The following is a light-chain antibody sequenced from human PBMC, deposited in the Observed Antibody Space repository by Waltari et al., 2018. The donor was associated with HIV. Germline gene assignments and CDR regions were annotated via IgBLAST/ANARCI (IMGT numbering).Light chain of an antibody. Sequence: EIVLTQSPATLSLSPGEGATLSCRASESVSRYVAWYQQKPGQPPMLLIYDASNRASGVPARFRGSGSGTDFTLTISRLEPEDFAVYYCQQRTTWPPGLTFGGGTNVEI. CDR3: QQRTTWPPGLT. CDR1: ESVSRY. CDR2: DAS. V-gene: IGKV3-11*01. J-gene: IGKJ4*01.